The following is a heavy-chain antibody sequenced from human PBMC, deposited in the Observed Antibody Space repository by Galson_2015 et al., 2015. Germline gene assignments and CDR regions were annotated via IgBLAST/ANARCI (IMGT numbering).Heavy chain of an antibody. CDR1: GYSFTSYW. D-gene: IGHD3-22*01. J-gene: IGHJ2*01. Sequence: QSGAEVKKPGESLKISCKGSGYSFTSYWIGWVRQMPGKGLEWMGIIYPGDSDTRYSPSFQGQVTISADKSISTAYLQWSSLKASDTAMYYCARPQNSSDYGPWYFDLWGRGTLVTVSS. V-gene: IGHV5-51*01. CDR2: IYPGDSDT. CDR3: ARPQNSSDYGPWYFDL.